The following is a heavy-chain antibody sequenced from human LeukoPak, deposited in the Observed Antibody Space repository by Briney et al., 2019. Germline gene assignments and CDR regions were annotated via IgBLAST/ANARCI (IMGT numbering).Heavy chain of an antibody. J-gene: IGHJ6*03. CDR2: IYYSGST. V-gene: IGHV4-39*07. CDR1: GGSISSSSYY. CDR3: AREGIAAVNYYYYYMDV. Sequence: SEALSLTCTVSGGSISSSSYYWGCIRQPPGKGLEWIGSIYYSGSTYYNPSLKSRVTISVDTSKNQFSLKLSSVTAADTAVYYYAREGIAAVNYYYYYMDVWGKGTTVTVSS. D-gene: IGHD6-13*01.